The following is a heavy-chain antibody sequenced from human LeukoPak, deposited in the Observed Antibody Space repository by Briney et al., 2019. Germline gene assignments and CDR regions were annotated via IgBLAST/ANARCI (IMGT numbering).Heavy chain of an antibody. Sequence: SETLSLTCTVSGGSISSDYFYWTWIRQPPGKGLEWIGYVYSSGSTYYNPSLNSRITMSVDTSKNQFSLKLSSVTAADTAVYYCARPYSSGWYAAFNIWGQGTMVTVSS. CDR2: VYSSGST. V-gene: IGHV4-30-4*01. CDR3: ARPYSSGWYAAFNI. J-gene: IGHJ3*02. CDR1: GGSISSDYFY. D-gene: IGHD6-19*01.